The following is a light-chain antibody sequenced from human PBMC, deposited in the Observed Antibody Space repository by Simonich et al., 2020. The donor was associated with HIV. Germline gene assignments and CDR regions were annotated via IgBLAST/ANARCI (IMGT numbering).Light chain of an antibody. CDR3: QQYDNLPLT. Sequence: DIQMTQSPSSLSASVGDRVTITRQARQDIANSLNWYQQKPGKAPKLLIFDASNLETGVPSRFSGSGSGTDFTFTISSLQPEDIATYYCQQYDNLPLTFGGGTKVEIK. CDR1: QDIANS. V-gene: IGKV1-33*01. CDR2: DAS. J-gene: IGKJ4*01.